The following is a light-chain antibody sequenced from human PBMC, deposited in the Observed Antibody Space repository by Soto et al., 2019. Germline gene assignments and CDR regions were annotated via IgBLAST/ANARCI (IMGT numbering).Light chain of an antibody. J-gene: IGKJ5*01. Sequence: DIQITQAPSSLSASVGDRVTITCRASQSISFYLNWYQQKPGKAHKVLIYAASNLQSGVPSRFSGSGSGTDFTLTISSLQPEDFATYYCQQSYSTPITFGQGTRLEIK. CDR1: QSISFY. CDR3: QQSYSTPIT. V-gene: IGKV1-39*01. CDR2: AAS.